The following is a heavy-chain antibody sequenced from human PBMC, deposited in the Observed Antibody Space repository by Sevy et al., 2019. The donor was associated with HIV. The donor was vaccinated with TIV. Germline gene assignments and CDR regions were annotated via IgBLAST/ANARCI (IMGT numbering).Heavy chain of an antibody. V-gene: IGHV3-72*01. CDR2: TRNKANSYTT. D-gene: IGHD3-10*01. CDR1: GFTFRSYG. J-gene: IGHJ4*02. CDR3: ARGYGSGSYPSYFDY. Sequence: GGSLRLSCEASGFTFRSYGMHWVRQAPGRGLEWVGRTRNKANSYTTEYAASVKGRFTISRDDSKNSLYLQMNSLKTEDTAVYYCARGYGSGSYPSYFDYWGQGTLVTVSS.